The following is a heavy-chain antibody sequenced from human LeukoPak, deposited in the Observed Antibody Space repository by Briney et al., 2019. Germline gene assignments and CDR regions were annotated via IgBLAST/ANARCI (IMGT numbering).Heavy chain of an antibody. V-gene: IGHV1-8*02. J-gene: IGHJ6*02. CDR2: MNPNSGNT. Sequence: ASVKVSCKASGYTFTSYGISWVRQAPGQGLEWMGWMNPNSGNTGYAQKFQGRVTMTRNTSISTAYMELSSLRSEDTAVYYCARDSYYYYGMDVWGQGTTVTVSS. CDR3: ARDSYYYYGMDV. CDR1: GYTFTSYG.